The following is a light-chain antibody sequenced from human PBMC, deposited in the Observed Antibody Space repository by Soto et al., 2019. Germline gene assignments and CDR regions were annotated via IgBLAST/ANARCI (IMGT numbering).Light chain of an antibody. CDR1: SSDVDGYNY. V-gene: IGLV2-8*01. CDR2: EVN. CDR3: SSYAGSKNFIL. Sequence: QSALTQPASVSGSPGQSITISCTGTSSDVDGYNYVSWYQLHPDKVPKLIIYEVNKRPSGVPDRFSGSKSGSTASLTVSGLQAEDEADYFCSSYAGSKNFILFGGGTKLTVL. J-gene: IGLJ2*01.